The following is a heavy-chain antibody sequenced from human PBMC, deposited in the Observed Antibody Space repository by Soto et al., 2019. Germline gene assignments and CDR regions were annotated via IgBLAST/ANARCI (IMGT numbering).Heavy chain of an antibody. J-gene: IGHJ4*02. D-gene: IGHD5-12*01. Sequence: EVQLVESGGGLVQPGGSLRLSCAASGFTFSSYAMHWVRQAPGKGLEYVSVISSNGGSTYYANSVKGRFTISRDNSKNPLYLQMGSLRAEDMAVYYCARDSKGRGYRGYAADYWGQGTLVTVSS. CDR3: ARDSKGRGYRGYAADY. CDR1: GFTFSSYA. CDR2: ISSNGGST. V-gene: IGHV3-64*01.